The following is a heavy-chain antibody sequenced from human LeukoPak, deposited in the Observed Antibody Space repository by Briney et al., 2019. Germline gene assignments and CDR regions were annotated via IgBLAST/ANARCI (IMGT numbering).Heavy chain of an antibody. CDR3: AAFIAVAGTYYFDY. D-gene: IGHD6-19*01. Sequence: PGGSLRLSCAASGFTFSSYEMNWVRQAPGKGLVWVSYISSIGSTIYYADSVKGRFTISRDNAKNSLYLQMNSLRAEDTAVYYCAAFIAVAGTYYFDYWGQGTLVSVSS. J-gene: IGHJ4*02. CDR2: ISSIGSTI. CDR1: GFTFSSYE. V-gene: IGHV3-48*03.